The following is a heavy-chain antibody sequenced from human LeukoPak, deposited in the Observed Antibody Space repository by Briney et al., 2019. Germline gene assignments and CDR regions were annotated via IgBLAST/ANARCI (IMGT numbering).Heavy chain of an antibody. CDR3: AGNYYDSSGYYNPLDY. CDR1: GYTFTSYD. V-gene: IGHV1-8*01. J-gene: IGHJ4*02. Sequence: GASVKVSCKASGYTFTSYDINWVRQATGQGLEWMGWMNPNSGNTGYAQKFQGRVTMTRNTSISTAYMELSSLRSEDTAVYYCAGNYYDSSGYYNPLDYWGQGTLVTVSS. D-gene: IGHD3-22*01. CDR2: MNPNSGNT.